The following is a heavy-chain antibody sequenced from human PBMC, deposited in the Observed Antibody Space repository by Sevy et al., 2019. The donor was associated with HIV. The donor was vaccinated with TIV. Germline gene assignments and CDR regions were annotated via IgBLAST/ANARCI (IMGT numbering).Heavy chain of an antibody. D-gene: IGHD3-16*02. CDR1: GGSFSAYY. CDR2: INHSGST. V-gene: IGHV4-34*01. J-gene: IGHJ4*02. Sequence: SETLSLTCAVYGGSFSAYYWNWIRQPPGKGLEWIGEINHSGSTNYNPSLKSRVTMSVDTSTKQFSLKLSSVTAADTAVYYCARVLADDYIWGSHRPKYYFDFWGQGTLVTVSS. CDR3: ARVLADDYIWGSHRPKYYFDF.